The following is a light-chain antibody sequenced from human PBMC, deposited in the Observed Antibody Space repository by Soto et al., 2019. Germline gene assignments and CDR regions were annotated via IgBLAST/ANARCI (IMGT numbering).Light chain of an antibody. Sequence: DIQMTQSPSSLSASVGDRVTLTCQASQDISNYLNWYQQKPGKAAKLLIYDASNLETGVPSRFSGSGSGTDFTFTISSLQPEDIATYYCQQYDNLPSITFGQGTRLEIK. V-gene: IGKV1-33*01. CDR1: QDISNY. CDR2: DAS. CDR3: QQYDNLPSIT. J-gene: IGKJ5*01.